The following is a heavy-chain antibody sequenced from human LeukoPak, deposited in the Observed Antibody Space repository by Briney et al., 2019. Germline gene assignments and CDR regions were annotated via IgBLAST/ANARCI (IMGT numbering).Heavy chain of an antibody. CDR3: ARGKWSSSGWYLGYYFDY. V-gene: IGHV4-34*01. J-gene: IGHJ4*02. Sequence: SETLSLTCAVYGGSFSGYYWSWLRQPPGKGLEWIGEINHSGSTNYNPSLKSRVTISVDTSKNQFSLKLSSVTAADTAVYYCARGKWSSSGWYLGYYFDYWGQGTLVTVSS. CDR1: GGSFSGYY. D-gene: IGHD6-19*01. CDR2: INHSGST.